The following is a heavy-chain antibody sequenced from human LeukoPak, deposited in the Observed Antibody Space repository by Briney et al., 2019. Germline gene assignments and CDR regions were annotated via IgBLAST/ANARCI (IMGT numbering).Heavy chain of an antibody. CDR3: ARDLAVVVVSAFDI. CDR1: GFAFSSYS. Sequence: GGSLRLSCAASGFAFSSYSMNWVRQAPGKGLEWVSYISSSSSTIYYADSVKGRFTISRDNAKNSLYLQMNSLRAEDTAVYYCARDLAVVVVSAFDIWGQGTMVTVSS. J-gene: IGHJ3*02. V-gene: IGHV3-48*04. CDR2: ISSSSSTI. D-gene: IGHD3-22*01.